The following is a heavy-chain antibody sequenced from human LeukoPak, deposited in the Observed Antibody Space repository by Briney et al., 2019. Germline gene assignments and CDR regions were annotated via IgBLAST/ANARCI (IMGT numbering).Heavy chain of an antibody. CDR3: AVGGYCGGDCYPGGLGDYYYGMDV. J-gene: IGHJ6*02. CDR1: GFTFSNYG. Sequence: GRSLRLSCAASGFTFSNYGMYWVRRAPGKGLEWLAVISYDGSNKYYADSVKGRFTISRDNSKNTLYLQMNSLRAEDTAVYYCAVGGYCGGDCYPGGLGDYYYGMDVWGQGTTVTVSS. D-gene: IGHD2-21*02. CDR2: ISYDGSNK. V-gene: IGHV3-30*03.